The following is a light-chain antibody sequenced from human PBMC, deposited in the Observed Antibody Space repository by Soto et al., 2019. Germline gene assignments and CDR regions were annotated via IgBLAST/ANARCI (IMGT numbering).Light chain of an antibody. V-gene: IGKV3-15*01. CDR3: QQYNNWPPLT. J-gene: IGKJ4*01. Sequence: EIVMSQSPATLSVSPGERATLSCRASQIVSNNLAWYQQKPGQAPRLLIYAASTRATGIPPRFSGSGSATKFTLTISSLQSEDFAVYYCQQYNNWPPLTFGGGTKVEIK. CDR1: QIVSNN. CDR2: AAS.